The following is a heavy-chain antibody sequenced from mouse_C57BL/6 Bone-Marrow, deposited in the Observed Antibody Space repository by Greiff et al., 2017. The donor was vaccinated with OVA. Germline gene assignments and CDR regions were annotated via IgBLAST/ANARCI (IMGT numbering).Heavy chain of an antibody. D-gene: IGHD1-1*01. CDR1: GYTFTSYW. Sequence: QVQLQQPGAELVMPGASVKLSCKASGYTFTSYWMHWVKQRPGQGLEWIGEIDPSDSYTNYNQKFKGKSTLTVDKSSSTAYMQLSSLTSEDSAVYYCARHSNYYGIAMDYWGQGTSVTGSS. V-gene: IGHV1-69*01. J-gene: IGHJ4*01. CDR3: ARHSNYYGIAMDY. CDR2: IDPSDSYT.